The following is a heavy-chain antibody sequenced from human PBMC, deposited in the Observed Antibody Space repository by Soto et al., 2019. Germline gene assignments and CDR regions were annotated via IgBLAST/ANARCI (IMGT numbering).Heavy chain of an antibody. CDR2: IIHIFDAA. CDR1: GGTFSSYA. D-gene: IGHD1-26*01. CDR3: ARGVAGGSYYSFDY. V-gene: IGHV1-69*13. Sequence: SVKVSCKASGGTFSSYAISCVRQAPGQGLEWMGGIIHIFDAANDAEKFQGRVTITADESTSTAYMELSSLRSEDTAVYYCARGVAGGSYYSFDYWGQGTLVTVSS. J-gene: IGHJ4*02.